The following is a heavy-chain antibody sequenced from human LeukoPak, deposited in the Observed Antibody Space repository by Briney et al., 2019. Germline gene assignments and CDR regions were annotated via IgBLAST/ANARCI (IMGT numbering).Heavy chain of an antibody. CDR1: GGSISSYY. CDR3: AGSSSAAGTWQDY. V-gene: IGHV4-59*12. D-gene: IGHD6-13*01. CDR2: IYYIGSN. Sequence: SETLSLTCTVSGGSISSYYWSCILQPPGKGLEWVGYIYYIGSNNYNPSLKTRVTRSVETSKNQFSLKLSSVTPADTAVYYLAGSSSAAGTWQDYWGQGTLVTVSS. J-gene: IGHJ4*02.